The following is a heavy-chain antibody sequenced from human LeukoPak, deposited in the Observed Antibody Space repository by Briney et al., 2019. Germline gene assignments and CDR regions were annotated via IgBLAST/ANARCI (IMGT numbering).Heavy chain of an antibody. J-gene: IGHJ1*01. CDR3: AREGGVWAEYFQH. CDR2: ILPIFGTA. Sequence: SVKVSCKAAGGTFSSYVISWVRQAPGQGLEWMGGILPIFGTANYAQNFQGRVTITADESTSTAYMELSSLRSEDTAVYYCAREGGVWAEYFQHWGQGTLVTVSS. CDR1: GGTFSSYV. V-gene: IGHV1-69*01. D-gene: IGHD2-21*01.